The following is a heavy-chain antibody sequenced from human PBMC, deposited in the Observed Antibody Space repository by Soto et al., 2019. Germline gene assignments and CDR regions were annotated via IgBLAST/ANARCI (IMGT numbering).Heavy chain of an antibody. CDR1: GYTFTSYA. CDR3: ARDWGYYYDSSGYLFEY. J-gene: IGHJ4*02. V-gene: IGHV1-3*01. D-gene: IGHD3-22*01. CDR2: INAGNGNT. Sequence: ASVKVSFKASGYTFTSYAMHWVRQAPGQRLEWMGWINAGNGNTKYSQKFQGRVTITRDTSASTAYMELSSLRSEDTAVYYCARDWGYYYDSSGYLFEYWGQGTLVTVSS.